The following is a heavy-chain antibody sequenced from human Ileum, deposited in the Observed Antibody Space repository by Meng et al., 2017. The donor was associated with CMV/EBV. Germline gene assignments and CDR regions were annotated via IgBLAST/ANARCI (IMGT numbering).Heavy chain of an antibody. J-gene: IGHJ4*02. CDR3: ARLYGRVAPVATVAFWSGYFDY. V-gene: IGHV1-46*01. Sequence: KYQHGVRRAPGHGLEWMGILNPSDASTSYAQKFQGRVTMTSDTSTSTVYMELSSLRSEDTALYYCARLYGRVAPVATVAFWSGYFDYWGQGTLVTVSS. D-gene: IGHD3-3*01. CDR1: KY. CDR2: LNPSDAST.